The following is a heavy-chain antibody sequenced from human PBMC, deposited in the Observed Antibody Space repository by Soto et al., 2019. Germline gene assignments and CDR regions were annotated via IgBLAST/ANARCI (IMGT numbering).Heavy chain of an antibody. J-gene: IGHJ4*02. CDR3: AKSKELGVSATDH. CDR1: GFTFSNAW. CDR2: IYTGDST. Sequence: GGSLRLSCAASGFTFSNAWMNWVRQAPGKGLEWVSVIYTGDSTYYVDSVNDRFTISRDSSKNTLYLQMNSLRVEDTAVYYCAKSKELGVSATDHWGQGTLVTVSS. V-gene: IGHV3-66*01. D-gene: IGHD1-26*01.